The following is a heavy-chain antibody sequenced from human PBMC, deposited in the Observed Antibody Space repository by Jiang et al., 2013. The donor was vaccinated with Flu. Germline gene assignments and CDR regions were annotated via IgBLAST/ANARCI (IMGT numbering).Heavy chain of an antibody. V-gene: IGHV4-34*01. CDR2: INRSGSA. Sequence: PSETLSLTCAVYDGSLSGYYWTWIRQPPGEGLEWIGEINRSGSANYNPSFKSRVTISVDTSKNQFSLNLTSVTAADTAVYYCARLYTYASNWFDPWGQGTLVTVSS. CDR1: DGSLSGYY. D-gene: IGHD3-10*01. J-gene: IGHJ5*02. CDR3: ARLYTYASNWFDP.